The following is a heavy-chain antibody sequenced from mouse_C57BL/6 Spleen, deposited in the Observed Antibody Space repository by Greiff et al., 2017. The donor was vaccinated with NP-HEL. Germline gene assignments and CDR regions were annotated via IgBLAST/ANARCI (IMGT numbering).Heavy chain of an antibody. CDR3: ARADSSGYVNYAMDY. Sequence: QVQLQQPGAELVKPGASVKLSCKASGYTFTSYWMQWVKQRPGQGLEWIGEIDPSDSYTNYKQKFKGKATLNIDTSSSTAYMRLSSLTSEDSEVYYCARADSSGYVNYAMDYWGQGTSVTVSS. CDR1: GYTFTSYW. CDR2: IDPSDSYT. D-gene: IGHD3-2*02. J-gene: IGHJ4*01. V-gene: IGHV1-50*01.